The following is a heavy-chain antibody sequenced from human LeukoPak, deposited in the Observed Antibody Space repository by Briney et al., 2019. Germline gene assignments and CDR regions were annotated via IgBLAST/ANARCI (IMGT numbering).Heavy chain of an antibody. CDR3: AAREMAVSYYFDY. CDR1: GVTFTSSA. V-gene: IGHV1-58*02. Sequence: TSVKVSCKASGVTFTSSAMQWVRQARGQRLEWRGWIVVGSGNTNYAQKFQERVTITRDMSTSTVYMELSSLRSEDTAVYYCAAREMAVSYYFDYWGQGALVTVSS. J-gene: IGHJ4*02. CDR2: IVVGSGNT. D-gene: IGHD5-24*01.